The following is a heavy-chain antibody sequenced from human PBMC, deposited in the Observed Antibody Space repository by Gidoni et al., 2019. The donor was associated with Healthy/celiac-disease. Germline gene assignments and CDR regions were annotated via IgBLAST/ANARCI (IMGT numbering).Heavy chain of an antibody. Sequence: QVQLVQSGAEVKKPGSSVKVSCKASGGTFSSYAISWMRQAPGQGLEWMGGIIPIFGTANYAQKFQGRVTITADESTSTAYMELSSLRSEDTAVYYCAREDYGGNSDYFDYWGQGTLVTVSS. D-gene: IGHD4-17*01. CDR3: AREDYGGNSDYFDY. V-gene: IGHV1-69*01. J-gene: IGHJ4*02. CDR2: IIPIFGTA. CDR1: GGTFSSYA.